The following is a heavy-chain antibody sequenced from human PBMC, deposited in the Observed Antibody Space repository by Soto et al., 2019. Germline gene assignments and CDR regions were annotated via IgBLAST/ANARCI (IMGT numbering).Heavy chain of an antibody. J-gene: IGHJ4*02. CDR3: ARHLGIVVVVAASPFDY. CDR1: GGSISSSSYY. Sequence: QLQLQESGPGLVKPSETLSLTCTVSGGSISSSSYYWGWIRQPPGKGLEWIGSIYYSGSTYYNPSLKSRVTISVDTSKNQCSLKLSSVTAADTAVYYCARHLGIVVVVAASPFDYWGQGTLVTVSS. D-gene: IGHD2-15*01. V-gene: IGHV4-39*01. CDR2: IYYSGST.